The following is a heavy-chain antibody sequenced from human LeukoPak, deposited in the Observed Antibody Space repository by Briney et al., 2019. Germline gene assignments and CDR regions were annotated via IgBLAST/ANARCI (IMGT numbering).Heavy chain of an antibody. D-gene: IGHD2-15*01. CDR2: INHSGST. CDR3: ARGGCSGGSCYEDAFDI. CDR1: GGSFSGYY. J-gene: IGHJ3*02. V-gene: IGHV4-34*01. Sequence: SETLSLTCAVYGGSFSGYYWSWIRQPPGKGLEWIGEINHSGSTNYNPSLKSRVTISVDTSKNQLSLKLSSVTAADTAVYYCARGGCSGGSCYEDAFDIWGQGTMVTVSS.